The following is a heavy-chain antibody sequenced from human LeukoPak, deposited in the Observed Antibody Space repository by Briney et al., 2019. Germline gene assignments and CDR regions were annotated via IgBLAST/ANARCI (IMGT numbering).Heavy chain of an antibody. Sequence: KPSEILSLTCAVYGGSFSGYYWSWIRQPPGKGLEWIGEINHSGSTNYNPSLKSRVTISVDTSKNQFSLKLSSVTAADTAVYYCARGGEYGSGSYYKYWGQGTLVTVSS. D-gene: IGHD3-10*01. CDR3: ARGGEYGSGSYYKY. J-gene: IGHJ4*02. V-gene: IGHV4-34*01. CDR2: INHSGST. CDR1: GGSFSGYY.